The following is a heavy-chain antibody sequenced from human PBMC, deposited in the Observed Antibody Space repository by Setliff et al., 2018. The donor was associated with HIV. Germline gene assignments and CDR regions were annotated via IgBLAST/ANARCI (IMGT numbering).Heavy chain of an antibody. Sequence: LRLSCAASGFNFNDYGMHWVRQAPGKGLEWVAFIRYDGSNEHYADSVKGRFIISRDNSKNTLALQMTSLRVEDTAAYYCAKDYFSGYDFRYFFDYWGQGALVTVSS. CDR1: GFNFNDYG. D-gene: IGHD5-12*01. V-gene: IGHV3-30*02. CDR3: AKDYFSGYDFRYFFDY. CDR2: IRYDGSNE. J-gene: IGHJ4*02.